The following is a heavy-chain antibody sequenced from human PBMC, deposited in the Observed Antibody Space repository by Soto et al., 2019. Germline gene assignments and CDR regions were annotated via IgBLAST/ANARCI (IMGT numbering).Heavy chain of an antibody. V-gene: IGHV3-23*01. CDR3: AKRRGAGGHFDY. D-gene: IGHD2-15*01. J-gene: IGHJ4*02. CDR2: VSIGGST. Sequence: DVQLLESGGGLVQPKGSLRLSCAASGFTFSSYAMGWVRQGPGKGLEWVAVVSIGGSTHYADSVRGRFTISRDNSKNTLSLQMNSLTAEDTAVYFCAKRRGAGGHFDYWAQGALVTVSS. CDR1: GFTFSSYA.